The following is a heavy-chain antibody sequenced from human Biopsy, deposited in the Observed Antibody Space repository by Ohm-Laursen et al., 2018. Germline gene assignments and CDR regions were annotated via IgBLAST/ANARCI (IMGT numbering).Heavy chain of an antibody. Sequence: SVKVSCKPSGGTFINYAITCVRQAPGPRLEWMGGIIPMFGTANYAQMFQGRVTISADESTSTSYMELSSPTTEDTAIYYCARGPHSGSHSCFDYWGRGTLVTVSS. CDR1: GGTFINYA. D-gene: IGHD1-26*01. J-gene: IGHJ4*02. CDR3: ARGPHSGSHSCFDY. CDR2: IIPMFGTA. V-gene: IGHV1-69*13.